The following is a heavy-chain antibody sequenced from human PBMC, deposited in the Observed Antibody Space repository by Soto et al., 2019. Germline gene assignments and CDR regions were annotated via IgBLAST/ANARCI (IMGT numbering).Heavy chain of an antibody. CDR1: GYTFTGYY. J-gene: IGHJ5*02. CDR2: INPNSGGT. Sequence: GASVKVSCKASGYTFTGYYMHWVLQAPGQGLEWMGWINPNSGGTNYAQKFQGRVTMTRDTSISTAYMELSRLRSDDTAVYYCARSITGTTYWFDPWGQGTLVTVS. CDR3: ARSITGTTYWFDP. D-gene: IGHD1-7*01. V-gene: IGHV1-2*02.